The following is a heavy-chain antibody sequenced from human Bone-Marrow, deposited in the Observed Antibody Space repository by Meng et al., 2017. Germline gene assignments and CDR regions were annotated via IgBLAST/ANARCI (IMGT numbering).Heavy chain of an antibody. D-gene: IGHD4-23*01. V-gene: IGHV2-5*01. CDR1: GFSLSTSGVD. Sequence: SGPTLVKPTQTLTLTCTFSGFSLSTSGVDVGWIRQPPGKALEWLALIYWNDDKRYSPSLKSRLTITKDTSKNQVVLTMTNMDPVDTATYYCAHRFKRLRWEYFDYWGQGTLVTVSS. CDR2: IYWNDDK. CDR3: AHRFKRLRWEYFDY. J-gene: IGHJ4*02.